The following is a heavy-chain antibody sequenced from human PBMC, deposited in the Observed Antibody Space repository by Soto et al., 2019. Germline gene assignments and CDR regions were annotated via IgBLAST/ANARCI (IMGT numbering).Heavy chain of an antibody. V-gene: IGHV3-9*01. Sequence: EVQLVESGGGLVQPGRSLRLSCAASGFTFDDYAMHWVRQDPGKDLERDSGISWNSGSIGYADSVKGVFTIARDNAKKPLYREMNSLRAEDTALYYCAKDAITLVRGVISYYGMDVWGQGTTVTVSS. CDR1: GFTFDDYA. J-gene: IGHJ6*02. CDR2: ISWNSGSI. D-gene: IGHD3-10*01. CDR3: AKDAITLVRGVISYYGMDV.